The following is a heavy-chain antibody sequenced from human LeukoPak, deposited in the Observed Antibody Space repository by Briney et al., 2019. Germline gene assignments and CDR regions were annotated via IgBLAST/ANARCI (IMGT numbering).Heavy chain of an antibody. D-gene: IGHD3-22*01. V-gene: IGHV1-69*13. Sequence: SVKVSCKASGGTFSSYAISWVRQAPGQGLEWMGGIIPIFGTANHAQKFQGRVTITADESTSTAYMELSSLRSEDTAVYYCARRKYYYDSSGDLDYWGQGTLVTVSS. CDR3: ARRKYYYDSSGDLDY. CDR1: GGTFSSYA. CDR2: IIPIFGTA. J-gene: IGHJ4*02.